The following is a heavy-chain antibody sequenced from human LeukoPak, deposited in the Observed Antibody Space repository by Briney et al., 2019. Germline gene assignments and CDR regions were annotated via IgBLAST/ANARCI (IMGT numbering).Heavy chain of an antibody. J-gene: IGHJ4*02. CDR3: ARGSMRMATAGLADY. V-gene: IGHV3-11*05. CDR2: ISSSSSYT. Sequence: GGSLRLSCEASGFTFSDYYMNWIRQAPGKGLEWVSYISSSSSYTNYADSVKGRFTISRDNPKNSLYLQMNSLRAEDTAVYCCARGSMRMATAGLADYWGQGTLVTVSS. D-gene: IGHD5-24*01. CDR1: GFTFSDYY.